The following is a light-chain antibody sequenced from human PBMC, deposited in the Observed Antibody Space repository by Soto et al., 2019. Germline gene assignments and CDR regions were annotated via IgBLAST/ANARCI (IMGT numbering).Light chain of an antibody. V-gene: IGKV4-1*01. CDR1: QSLLHSPNNRNY. CDR2: WAS. J-gene: IGKJ1*01. CDR3: HQYLTNSWT. Sequence: DVVMTQSPDSLAVSLGGGDAISCTCAQSLLHSPNNRNYLAWFKHRPGQPPKXXSYWASFRESGVPDRFSGSGSGTDFTLTITSLKAEDVDTYYCHQYLTNSWTFGQGTKVDIK.